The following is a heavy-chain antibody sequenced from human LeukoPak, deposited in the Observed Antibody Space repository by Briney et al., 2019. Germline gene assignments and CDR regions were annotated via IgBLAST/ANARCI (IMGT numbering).Heavy chain of an antibody. CDR3: ARSLVTGTAQLEFDY. CDR1: GGTFSSYT. V-gene: IGHV1-69*02. J-gene: IGHJ4*02. Sequence: GASVKVSCKASGGTFSSYTISWVRQAPGQGLEWMGRIIPILGIANYAQKFQGRVTITADKCTSTAYMELSSLRSEDTAVYYCARSLVTGTAQLEFDYWGQGTLVTVSS. CDR2: IIPILGIA. D-gene: IGHD1-20*01.